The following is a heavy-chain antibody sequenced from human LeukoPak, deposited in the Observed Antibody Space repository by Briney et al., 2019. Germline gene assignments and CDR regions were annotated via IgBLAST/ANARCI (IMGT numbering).Heavy chain of an antibody. CDR3: ARAFWSSSWYFGY. J-gene: IGHJ4*02. V-gene: IGHV3-23*01. D-gene: IGHD6-13*01. CDR1: GFTFSSYA. Sequence: GGSLRLSCAASGFTFSSYAMSWVRQAPGKGLEWVSAISGSGGSTYYADSVKGRFTISRDNSKNTLYLQMNSLRAEDTAVYYCARAFWSSSWYFGYWGQGTSVTVSS. CDR2: ISGSGGST.